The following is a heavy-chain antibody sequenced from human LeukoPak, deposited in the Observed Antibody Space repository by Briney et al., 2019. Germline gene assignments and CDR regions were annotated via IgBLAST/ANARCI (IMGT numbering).Heavy chain of an antibody. CDR3: ASSRSGWIYFDY. CDR1: GFTFKSYA. V-gene: IGHV3-64*04. Sequence: GGSLRLSCSASGFTFKSYAMHWVRQAPGKGLEYVSSINTNGANTYYADSVKGRFTISRDNSKNTLYLQMSSLRVEDTAVYYCASSRSGWIYFDYWGQGTLVTVSS. CDR2: INTNGANT. D-gene: IGHD6-19*01. J-gene: IGHJ4*02.